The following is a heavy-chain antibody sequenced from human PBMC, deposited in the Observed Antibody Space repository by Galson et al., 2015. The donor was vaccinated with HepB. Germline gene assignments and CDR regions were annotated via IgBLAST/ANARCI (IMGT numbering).Heavy chain of an antibody. CDR2: INSISTYI. Sequence: SLRLSCAASGFTFNTYTMNWVRQAPGKGLEWVSSINSISTYIYYEDSVKGRFTISRDNAKNSLYLQMNSLRAEDTAVYYCAREDYSHWSFDVWGQGTTVTVSS. V-gene: IGHV3-21*01. CDR3: AREDYSHWSFDV. J-gene: IGHJ3*01. D-gene: IGHD1-1*01. CDR1: GFTFNTYT.